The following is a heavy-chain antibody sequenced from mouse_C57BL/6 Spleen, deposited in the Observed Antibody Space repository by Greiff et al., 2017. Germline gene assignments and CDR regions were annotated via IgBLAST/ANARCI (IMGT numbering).Heavy chain of an antibody. J-gene: IGHJ4*01. CDR2: IDPEDGDT. D-gene: IGHD1-1*01. Sequence: EVQRVESGAELVRPGASVKLSCTASGFNIKDYYMHWVKQRPEQGLEWIGRIDPEDGDTEYAPKFQGKATMTADTSSNTAYLQLSSLTSEDTAFYYCTRYYYGSRENAMDYWGQGTSVTVSS. V-gene: IGHV14-1*01. CDR3: TRYYYGSRENAMDY. CDR1: GFNIKDYY.